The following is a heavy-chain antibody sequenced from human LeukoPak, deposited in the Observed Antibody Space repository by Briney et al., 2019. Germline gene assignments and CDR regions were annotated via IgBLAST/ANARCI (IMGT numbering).Heavy chain of an antibody. CDR2: IIPNFGTA. J-gene: IGHJ4*02. CDR1: GCTFSSYA. Sequence: SVKVSCKASGCTFSSYAISWVRQAPGQGLEWMGGIIPNFGTANYAQKFQGRVTITADESTSTAYMELSSLRSEDTAVYYCARDRVNSGYDSTGFDYWGQGTLVTVSS. CDR3: ARDRVNSGYDSTGFDY. D-gene: IGHD5-12*01. V-gene: IGHV1-69*13.